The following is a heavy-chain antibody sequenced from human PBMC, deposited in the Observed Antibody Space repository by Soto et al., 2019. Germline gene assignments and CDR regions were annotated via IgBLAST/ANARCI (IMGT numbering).Heavy chain of an antibody. D-gene: IGHD3-3*01. J-gene: IGHJ4*02. V-gene: IGHV3-23*01. CDR1: GFTFSSYA. Sequence: GGSLRLSCAASGFTFSSYAMSWVRQAPGKGLEWVSAISGSGGSTYYADSVKGRFTISRDNSKNTLYLQMNSLRAEDTAVYYCAKEPSPGAHDFWSGYFVYWGQGTLVTVSS. CDR3: AKEPSPGAHDFWSGYFVY. CDR2: ISGSGGST.